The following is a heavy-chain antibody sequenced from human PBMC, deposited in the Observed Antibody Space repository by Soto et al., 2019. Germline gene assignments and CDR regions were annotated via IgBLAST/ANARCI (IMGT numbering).Heavy chain of an antibody. CDR2: INHSGGT. CDR3: ARASFETSPLDC. V-gene: IGHV4-34*01. Sequence: QVQLQEWGAGLLKPSETLSLTCDIYDASFSGYYWSWIRQPPGKGLEWIGEINHSGGTNSNASLKSRVTLSLGTSKNHFSLKLPYVTAADTAVYFCARASFETSPLDCWDQGALVTVSS. CDR1: DASFSGYY. J-gene: IGHJ4*02.